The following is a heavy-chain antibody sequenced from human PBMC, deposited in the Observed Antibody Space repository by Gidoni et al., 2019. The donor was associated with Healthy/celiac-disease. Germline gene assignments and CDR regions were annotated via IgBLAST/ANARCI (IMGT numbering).Heavy chain of an antibody. CDR3: ARRESRQWPLNFDY. CDR2: IYYSGST. J-gene: IGHJ4*02. V-gene: IGHV4-39*01. Sequence: QLQLQESGPGLVKPSETLSLTCTVSGGSISSSSYYWGWIRQPPGKGLEWIGSIYYSGSTYYNPSLKSRVTISVDTSKNQFSLKLSSVTAADTAVYYCARRESRQWPLNFDYWGQGTLVTVSS. D-gene: IGHD6-19*01. CDR1: GGSISSSSYY.